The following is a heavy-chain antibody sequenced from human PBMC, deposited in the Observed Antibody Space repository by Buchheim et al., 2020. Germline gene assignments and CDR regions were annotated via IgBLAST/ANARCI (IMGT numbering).Heavy chain of an antibody. V-gene: IGHV4-31*03. CDR1: GGSISSGGYY. Sequence: QVQLQESGPGLVKPSQTLSLTCTVYGGSISSGGYYWSWIRQHPGKGLEWIGYIYYSGSTSYNPSLKSRVTISVDTSKNQFSLKLSSVTAADTAVYYCARDIRVAGYYYYGMDVWGQGTT. CDR3: ARDIRVAGYYYYGMDV. D-gene: IGHD3-10*01. CDR2: IYYSGST. J-gene: IGHJ6*02.